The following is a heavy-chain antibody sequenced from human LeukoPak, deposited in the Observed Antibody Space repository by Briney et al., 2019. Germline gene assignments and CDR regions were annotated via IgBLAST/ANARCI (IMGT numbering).Heavy chain of an antibody. CDR2: MYYSGST. J-gene: IGHJ2*01. CDR3: ASEYRSDSYFDL. CDR1: GGSISSSNW. V-gene: IGHV4-4*02. Sequence: PSETLSLTCAVSGGSISSSNWWSWVRQPPGKGLEWIGYMYYSGSTYYNPSLKSRVTISIDTSKNQFSLKLSSVTAADTAVYYCASEYRSDSYFDLWGRGTLVTVSS. D-gene: IGHD6-19*01.